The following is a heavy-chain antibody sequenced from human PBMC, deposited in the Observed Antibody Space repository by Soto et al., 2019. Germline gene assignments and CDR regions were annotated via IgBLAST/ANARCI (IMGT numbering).Heavy chain of an antibody. CDR2: INSGSTSV. CDR3: ASSASPDDY. J-gene: IGHJ4*02. Sequence: EVQLVESGGGLVQPGGSLRLSCVASGFTFNSYSMNWVRQAPGKGLEWISYINSGSTSVFYADSVKGRFTISRDNAKNSLYLQMNSLRAEDTAVYYCASSASPDDYWGQGTLVTVSS. V-gene: IGHV3-48*01. D-gene: IGHD1-26*01. CDR1: GFTFNSYS.